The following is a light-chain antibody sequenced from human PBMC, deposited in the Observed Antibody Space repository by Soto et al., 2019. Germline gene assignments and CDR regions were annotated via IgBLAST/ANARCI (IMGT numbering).Light chain of an antibody. CDR2: DAS. V-gene: IGKV3-11*01. CDR1: QSVSSY. J-gene: IGKJ3*01. Sequence: EIVLTQSPATLSLSPGERATLSCRASQSVSSYLAWYQQKPGQAPRLLIYDASNRATGIPARFSGSWSGTDFTLTISSLEPEEFAVYYCQQRSNWPITFGPGTKVDIK. CDR3: QQRSNWPIT.